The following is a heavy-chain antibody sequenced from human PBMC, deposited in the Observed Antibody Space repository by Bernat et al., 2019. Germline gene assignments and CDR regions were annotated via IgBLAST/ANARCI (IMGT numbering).Heavy chain of an antibody. CDR3: AKGLILIVVDNY. CDR1: GFTFSSYA. Sequence: EVHLLESGGGLVQPGGALRLSCAASGFTFSSYAMSWVRQAPGMGLEWVSTITGSGCITSYADSLKGRFTISQKNSKHTLYLPMHSLRSKDTAVYYCAKGLILIVVDNYWGQGTLVTVSS. D-gene: IGHD3-22*01. J-gene: IGHJ4*02. V-gene: IGHV3-23*01. CDR2: ITGSGCIT.